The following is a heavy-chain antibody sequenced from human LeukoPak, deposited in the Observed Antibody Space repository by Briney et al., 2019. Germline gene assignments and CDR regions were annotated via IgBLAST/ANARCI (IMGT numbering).Heavy chain of an antibody. CDR1: GDSISSSSYY. CDR3: VRGRPGEHFYYFMDV. CDR2: IYYSGST. Sequence: SETLSLTCTVSGDSISSSSYYWGWIRQPPGKGLEWIGSIYYSGSTYYNPSLKSRVTISVDTSKNQFSLKLSSVTAADTAVYFCVRGRPGEHFYYFMDVWGKGTTVTVSS. D-gene: IGHD1-14*01. V-gene: IGHV4-39*07. J-gene: IGHJ6*03.